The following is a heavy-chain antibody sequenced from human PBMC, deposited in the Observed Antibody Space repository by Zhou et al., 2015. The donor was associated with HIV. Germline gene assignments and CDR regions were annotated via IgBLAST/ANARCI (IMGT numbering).Heavy chain of an antibody. Sequence: QVQLVQSGAEVKKPGSPVKVSCKASGVTFTNYAISWVRQAPGQGLEWMGGITPTFGGADYAQKLHGRVTITADESTRTAYMELSSLRSDDTAVYYCARGKLLWFGGSGHYVMDVWGSRDHGHRLL. J-gene: IGHJ6*01. D-gene: IGHD3-10*01. V-gene: IGHV1-69*01. CDR1: GVTFTNYA. CDR2: ITPTFGGA. CDR3: ARGKLLWFGGSGHYVMDV.